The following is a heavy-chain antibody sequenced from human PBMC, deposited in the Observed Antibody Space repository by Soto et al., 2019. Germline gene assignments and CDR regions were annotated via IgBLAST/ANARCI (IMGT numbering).Heavy chain of an antibody. CDR1: GGSISSSNW. CDR3: ASRSGRRWFDP. V-gene: IGHV4-4*02. Sequence: QVQLQESGPGLVKPSGTLSLTCAVSGGSISSSNWWSWVRQPPGKGLEWIGEIYHSGSTNYNPSLRSRVTISGDKSKNQCSLELRSVTAADTAVYYWASRSGRRWFDPWGQGTLVTVSS. CDR2: IYHSGST. D-gene: IGHD3-10*01. J-gene: IGHJ5*02.